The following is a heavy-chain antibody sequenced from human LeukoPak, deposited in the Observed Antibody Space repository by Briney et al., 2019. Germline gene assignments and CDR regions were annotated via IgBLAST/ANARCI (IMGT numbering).Heavy chain of an antibody. J-gene: IGHJ5*02. CDR2: MNPKSGNT. V-gene: IGHV1-8*02. D-gene: IGHD3-10*01. CDR1: GGTFSSYA. Sequence: GASVKVSCKASGGTFSSYAISWVRQAPGQGLEWMGWMNPKSGNTGYAQKFLGRVTMTRNTSISTAYMELSRLRSEDTAVYYCARGRVFPGVAPRQVWFDPWGQGTPVTVSS. CDR3: ARGRVFPGVAPRQVWFDP.